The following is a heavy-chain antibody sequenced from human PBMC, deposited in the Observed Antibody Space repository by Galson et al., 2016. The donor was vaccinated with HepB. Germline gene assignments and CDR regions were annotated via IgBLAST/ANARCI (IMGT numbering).Heavy chain of an antibody. Sequence: PALVKPTQTLTLTCTFSGFSLTTSGMGVGWVRQPPGKALEWLARIEWNDNKYYNTSLETRLTISKDTSKNQVVLTVASVDPMDTVTSFRVRIYGQSAPVWGQGTLVTVSS. CDR2: IEWNDNK. CDR3: VRIYGQSAPV. CDR1: GFSLTTSGMG. J-gene: IGHJ1*01. D-gene: IGHD4-17*01. V-gene: IGHV2-70*11.